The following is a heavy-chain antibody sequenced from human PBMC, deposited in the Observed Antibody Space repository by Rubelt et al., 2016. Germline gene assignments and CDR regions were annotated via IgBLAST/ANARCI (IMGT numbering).Heavy chain of an antibody. J-gene: IGHJ4*02. D-gene: IGHD2-2*01. CDR1: GFTYSNNW. CDR2: INQDGSEK. Sequence: EVQLVESGGGLVQPGGSLRLSCVASGFTYSNNWMTWVRQAPWEGLEWVANINQDGSEKNYVDSVKGRFTISRDNAKNSLYLQMNSLRVDDTAVYYCASDRVGWGQGTLVTVSS. CDR3: ASDRVG. V-gene: IGHV3-7*04.